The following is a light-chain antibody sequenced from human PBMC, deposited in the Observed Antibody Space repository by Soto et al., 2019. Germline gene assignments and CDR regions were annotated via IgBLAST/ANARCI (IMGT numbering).Light chain of an antibody. V-gene: IGKV1-33*01. J-gene: IGKJ5*01. Sequence: DIQMTQSPSSLSASVGDRVTITCQASQDIGNYVNYYQQKAGKAPKILIYDASILETGVPSKFSGSGSGTDFTVTISSLQPEDIATYYCQQYHSLPITFGQGTRLEIK. CDR3: QQYHSLPIT. CDR1: QDIGNY. CDR2: DAS.